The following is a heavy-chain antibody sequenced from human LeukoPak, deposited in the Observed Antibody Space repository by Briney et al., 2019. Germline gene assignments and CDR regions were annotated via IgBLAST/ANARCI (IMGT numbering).Heavy chain of an antibody. D-gene: IGHD2-2*01. Sequence: ASVKVSCKASGYTFTIYAMHWVRQAPGQGLEWMGWINVGNGNTKYSQKFQGRVTITRDTSASTAYMELSSLRSEDTAVYYCARDRGSSTSRTYYYYYGMDVWGKGTTVTVSS. CDR2: INVGNGNT. CDR1: GYTFTIYA. J-gene: IGHJ6*04. CDR3: ARDRGSSTSRTYYYYYGMDV. V-gene: IGHV1-3*01.